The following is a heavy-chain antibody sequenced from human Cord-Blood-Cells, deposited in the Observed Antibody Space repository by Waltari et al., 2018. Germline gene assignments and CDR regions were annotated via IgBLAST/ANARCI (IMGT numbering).Heavy chain of an antibody. Sequence: QVQLVQSGAEVKKPGSSVKVSCKASGGTFSSCAISWVRQAPGQGLEWMGGIIPIFVTANYAQKFQGRVTITADESTSTAYMELSSLRSEDTAVYYCARDPGVYCSSTSCYDAFDIWGQGTMVTVSS. CDR3: ARDPGVYCSSTSCYDAFDI. J-gene: IGHJ3*02. D-gene: IGHD2-2*01. CDR2: IIPIFVTA. CDR1: GGTFSSCA. V-gene: IGHV1-69*01.